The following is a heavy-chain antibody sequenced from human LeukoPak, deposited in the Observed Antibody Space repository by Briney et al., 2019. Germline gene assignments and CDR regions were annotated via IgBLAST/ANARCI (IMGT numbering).Heavy chain of an antibody. V-gene: IGHV3-23*01. D-gene: IGHD1-26*01. CDR3: AKGGKWDVTPFDY. J-gene: IGHJ4*02. CDR2: ISGGGGST. Sequence: GGSLRVSCAASGFTLTSYSMNWVRQAPGKGLEWVSTISGGGGSTYYADSVKGRFTISRDNSKNTLYLQVNSPRAEDTAVYYCAKGGKWDVTPFDYWGQGTLVTVSS. CDR1: GFTLTSYS.